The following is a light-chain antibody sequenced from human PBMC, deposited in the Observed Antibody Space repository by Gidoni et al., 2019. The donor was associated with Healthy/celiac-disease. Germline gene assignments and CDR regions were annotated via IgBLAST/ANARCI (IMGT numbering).Light chain of an antibody. CDR1: KLGDKY. CDR3: QAWDSSTVV. Sequence: SYELTQPPSVSVSPGQTASITCSGDKLGDKYACWYQQKPGQSPVLVIYQDSKRPSGIPERFSCSNSGNTATLTISGTQAMDEADYYCQAWDSSTVVFGGGTKLTV. V-gene: IGLV3-1*01. CDR2: QDS. J-gene: IGLJ2*01.